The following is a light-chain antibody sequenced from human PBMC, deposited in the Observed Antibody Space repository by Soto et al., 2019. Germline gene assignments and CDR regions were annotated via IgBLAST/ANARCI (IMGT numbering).Light chain of an antibody. V-gene: IGLV1-44*01. J-gene: IGLJ2*01. CDR1: PSNIGSNT. CDR3: AAWDGSLSCHVG. CDR2: GDY. Sequence: QSVLTQPPSASGTPGQRVTISCSGSPSNIGSNTVSWYQQFSGSAPRLIMYGDYRRPSGVPDRCSGSKSGTSASLAISGLQSEDESIFYCAAWDGSLSCHVGFGGGTKLTV.